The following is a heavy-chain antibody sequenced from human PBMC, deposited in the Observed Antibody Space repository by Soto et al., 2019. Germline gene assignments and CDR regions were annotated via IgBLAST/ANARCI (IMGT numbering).Heavy chain of an antibody. D-gene: IGHD1-7*01. J-gene: IGHJ4*02. CDR3: ARAHITGTTSFDY. CDR2: INHSGST. Sequence: SETLSLTCAVYGGSFSGYYWSWIRQPPGKGLEWIGEINHSGSTNYNPSLKSRVTISVDTSKNQFPLKLSSVTAADTAVYYCARAHITGTTSFDYWAREPWSPSPQ. V-gene: IGHV4-34*01. CDR1: GGSFSGYY.